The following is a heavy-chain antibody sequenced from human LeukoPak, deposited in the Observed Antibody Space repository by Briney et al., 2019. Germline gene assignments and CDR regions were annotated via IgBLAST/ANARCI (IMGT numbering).Heavy chain of an antibody. CDR3: ERFQPIYSNSYAWFDP. CDR1: GFTVSSNY. J-gene: IGHJ5*02. V-gene: IGHV3-53*01. CDR2: IYSDGST. Sequence: GGSLRLSCAASGFTVSSNYMNWVRQAPGKGLEWVSLIYSDGSTYYADSVKGRFIISRDNSANTLYLQMNSLRAEDTAVYYCERFQPIYSNSYAWFDPWGQGTLVTVSS. D-gene: IGHD6-6*01.